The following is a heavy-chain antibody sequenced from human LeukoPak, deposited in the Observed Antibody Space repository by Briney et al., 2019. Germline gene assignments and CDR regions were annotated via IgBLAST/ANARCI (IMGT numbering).Heavy chain of an antibody. D-gene: IGHD3-22*01. V-gene: IGHV1-24*01. CDR3: ATLSMIVVVSTYYFDY. J-gene: IGHJ4*02. CDR2: FDPEDGET. Sequence: ASVKVSCKVSGYTLTELSMHWVRQAPGKGLEWMGGFDPEDGETIYAQKFQGRVTMTEDTSTDTAYMELSSLRSEDTAVYYCATLSMIVVVSTYYFDYWGQGTLVTVSS. CDR1: GYTLTELS.